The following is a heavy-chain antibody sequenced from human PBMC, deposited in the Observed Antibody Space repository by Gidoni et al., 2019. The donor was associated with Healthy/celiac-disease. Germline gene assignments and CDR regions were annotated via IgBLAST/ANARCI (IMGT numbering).Heavy chain of an antibody. CDR1: VGSFSGYY. CDR2: IKHSGST. J-gene: IGHJ4*02. D-gene: IGHD2-8*01. Sequence: QVQLQQWCAGLLQPPETLSHTCPVYVGSFSGYYWSWIRQPPGKGLEVIGEIKHSGSTNYNPSLKSRVTISVDTSKNQFALKLSAVTAADTAVYYCARMAMYATDDYWGQGTLVTVSS. CDR3: ARMAMYATDDY. V-gene: IGHV4-34*01.